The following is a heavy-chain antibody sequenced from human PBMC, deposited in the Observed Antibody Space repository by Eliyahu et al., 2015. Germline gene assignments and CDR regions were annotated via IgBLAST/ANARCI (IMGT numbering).Heavy chain of an antibody. CDR3: TRERRPGGWYGHAFDI. J-gene: IGHJ3*02. D-gene: IGHD6-19*01. CDR1: GFTFGXYA. CDR2: IRSKAYGGTT. V-gene: IGHV3-49*03. Sequence: EVQLVESGGGLVQPGRSLRLSCTASGFTFGXYAXSWFRQAPGKGLGWVGFIRSKAYGGTTEYAASVKGRFTISRDDSKSIAYLQMNSLKTEDTAVYYCTRERRPGGWYGHAFDIWGQGTMVTVSS.